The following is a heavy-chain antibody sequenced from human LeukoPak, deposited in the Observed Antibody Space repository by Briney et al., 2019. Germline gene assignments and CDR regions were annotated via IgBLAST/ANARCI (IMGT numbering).Heavy chain of an antibody. CDR1: GYSFTSYW. CDR3: ARRRDSSGYPDAFDI. Sequence: GESLKISCKGSGYSFTSYWIGWMRQMPGKGLEWMGIIYPGDSDTRYSPSFQGQVTISADKSISTAYLQWSSLKASDTAMYYCARRRDSSGYPDAFDIWGQGTMVTVSS. D-gene: IGHD3-22*01. J-gene: IGHJ3*02. V-gene: IGHV5-51*01. CDR2: IYPGDSDT.